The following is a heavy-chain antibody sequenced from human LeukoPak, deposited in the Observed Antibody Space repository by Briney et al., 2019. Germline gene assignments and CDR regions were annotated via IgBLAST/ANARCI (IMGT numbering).Heavy chain of an antibody. D-gene: IGHD3-22*01. CDR1: GGTFSSYA. Sequence: SVKVSCKASGGTFSSYAISWVRQAPGQGLEWMGGIIPIFGTANYAQKFQGRVTITADESTSTAYMELSSLRSEDTAVYYCARLGYYDSSGYYYHLDYWGQGTLVTVSS. CDR2: IIPIFGTA. J-gene: IGHJ4*02. V-gene: IGHV1-69*01. CDR3: ARLGYYDSSGYYYHLDY.